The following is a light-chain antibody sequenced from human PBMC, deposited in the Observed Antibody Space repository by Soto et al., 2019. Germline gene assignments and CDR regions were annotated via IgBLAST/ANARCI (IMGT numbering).Light chain of an antibody. CDR2: EFS. Sequence: QSALTQPASVSGSPGQSITISCTGTSSDVGNYKYVSWYQQHPGKAPKLMIYEFSNRPSGVSNRFSGSKSGNTASLPISGLQAEDETDYYCFSYTSSGTYVFGTGTKLTVL. J-gene: IGLJ1*01. CDR1: SSDVGNYKY. CDR3: FSYTSSGTYV. V-gene: IGLV2-14*01.